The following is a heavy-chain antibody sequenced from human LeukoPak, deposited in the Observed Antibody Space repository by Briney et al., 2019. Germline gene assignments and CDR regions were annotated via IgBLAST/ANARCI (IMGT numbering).Heavy chain of an antibody. D-gene: IGHD6-13*01. CDR2: ICSSSSYI. V-gene: IGHV3-21*01. J-gene: IGHJ6*02. CDR1: GFTFSSYS. Sequence: PGGSLRLSCAASGFTFSSYSMNWVRQAPGKGLEWVSSICSSSSYIYYADSVKGRFTISRDNAKNSLYLQMNSLRAEDTAVYYCARDSGYSSSWYLSWSTSNYYGMDVWGQGTTVTVSS. CDR3: ARDSGYSSSWYLSWSTSNYYGMDV.